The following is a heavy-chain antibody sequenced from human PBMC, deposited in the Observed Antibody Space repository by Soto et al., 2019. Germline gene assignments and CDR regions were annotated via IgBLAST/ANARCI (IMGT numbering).Heavy chain of an antibody. D-gene: IGHD1-26*01. V-gene: IGHV3-15*02. CDR1: GFTFNNAR. CDR3: TYNAAAKVGTFSY. J-gene: IGHJ4*02. CDR2: IDGGKT. Sequence: EVQLVESGGALVEPGGSLRLSCAASGFTFNNARMSWVRQAPGKGLDWVGRIDGGKTDFEAPVDVRFTFSRDDSRHTLFLQMNSLKTEDTGVYYCTYNAAAKVGTFSYWGQGTLVTVSS.